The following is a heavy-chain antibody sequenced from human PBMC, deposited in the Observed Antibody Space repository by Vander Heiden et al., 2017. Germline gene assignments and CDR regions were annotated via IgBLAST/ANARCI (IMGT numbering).Heavy chain of an antibody. CDR2: ISGSGGST. D-gene: IGHD3-9*01. CDR1: SSA. V-gene: IGHV3-23*01. Sequence: SSAPSWVRQAPGKGLEWVSAISGSGGSTYYADSVKGRFTISRDNSKNTLYLQMNSLRAEDTAVYYCAKAYDILTGYYLGDYYYYGMDVWGQGTTVTVSS. J-gene: IGHJ6*02. CDR3: AKAYDILTGYYLGDYYYYGMDV.